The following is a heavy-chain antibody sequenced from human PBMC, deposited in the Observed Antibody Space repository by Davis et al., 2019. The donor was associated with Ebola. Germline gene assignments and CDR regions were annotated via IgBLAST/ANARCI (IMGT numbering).Heavy chain of an antibody. CDR1: GGSFSGYY. V-gene: IGHV4-34*01. Sequence: SETLSLTCAVYGGSFSGYYWSWIRQPPGKGLEWIGEINHSGSTNYNPSLKSRVTISVDTSKNQFSLKLSSVTAADTAVYYCARASPVLVYYDFWSGQDYGFDYWGQGTLVTVSS. J-gene: IGHJ4*02. CDR2: INHSGST. D-gene: IGHD3-3*01. CDR3: ARASPVLVYYDFWSGQDYGFDY.